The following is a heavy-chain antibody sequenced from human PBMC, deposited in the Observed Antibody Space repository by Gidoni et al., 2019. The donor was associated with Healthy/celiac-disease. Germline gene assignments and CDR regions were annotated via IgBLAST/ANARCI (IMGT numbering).Heavy chain of an antibody. CDR1: GGSISSSSYY. V-gene: IGHV4-39*01. J-gene: IGHJ6*03. Sequence: QLQLQESGPGLVKPSETLSLTCTVSGGSISSSSYYWGWIRQPPGKGLEWIGSIYYSGSTYYNPSLKSRVTISVDTSKNQFSLKLSSVTAADTAVYYCARLPYQRLKAYYYMDVWGKGTTVTVSS. D-gene: IGHD6-25*01. CDR2: IYYSGST. CDR3: ARLPYQRLKAYYYMDV.